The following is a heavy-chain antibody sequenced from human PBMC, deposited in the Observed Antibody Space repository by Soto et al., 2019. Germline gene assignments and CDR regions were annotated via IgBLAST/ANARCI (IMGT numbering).Heavy chain of an antibody. V-gene: IGHV1-24*01. CDR1: GYTLTELS. J-gene: IGHJ6*03. D-gene: IGHD6-13*01. Sequence: ASVKVSCKVSGYTLTELSMHWVRQAPGKGLEWMGGFDPEDGETIYAQKFQGRVTMTEDTSTDTAYMELSSLGSEDTAGYYCATGWARRTAGLYYYYYYYMDVWGKGTTVTVSS. CDR2: FDPEDGET. CDR3: ATGWARRTAGLYYYYYYYMDV.